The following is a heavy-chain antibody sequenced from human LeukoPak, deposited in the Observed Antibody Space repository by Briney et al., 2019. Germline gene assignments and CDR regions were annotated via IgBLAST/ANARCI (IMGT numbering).Heavy chain of an antibody. D-gene: IGHD3-9*01. J-gene: IGHJ1*01. CDR1: GYSINRDYY. Sequence: SETLSLTCAVSGYSINRDYYWCRIRQPPGKGLEWIGHIYHSGNTNYNSSLKSRVTISVDTSKNQFSLNLRSVTAADTAVYYCVRDGDKLFQHWGQGTLVTVSS. CDR3: VRDGDKLFQH. CDR2: IYHSGNT. V-gene: IGHV4-38-2*02.